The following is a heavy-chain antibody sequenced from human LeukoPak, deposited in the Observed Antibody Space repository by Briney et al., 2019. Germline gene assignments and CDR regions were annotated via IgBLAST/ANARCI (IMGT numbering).Heavy chain of an antibody. V-gene: IGHV3-21*06. D-gene: IGHD4-23*01. CDR1: GFTFSSYA. Sequence: GGSLRLSCAASGFTFSSYAMSWVRQAPGKGLEWVSSISTSSSCIYYADSVKGRFTISRDNAKNSLYLQMSSLRAEDTAVYFCARGATVRTPPVDYWGQGTLVTVSS. CDR3: ARGATVRTPPVDY. CDR2: ISTSSSCI. J-gene: IGHJ4*02.